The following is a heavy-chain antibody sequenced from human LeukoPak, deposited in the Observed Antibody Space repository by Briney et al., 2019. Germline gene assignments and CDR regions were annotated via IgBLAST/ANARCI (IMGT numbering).Heavy chain of an antibody. CDR3: ARANWAYYFDY. CDR2: ISGSSTKI. Sequence: PGGSLRLSCAASGFTFSGYAMNWVRQAPGKGLEWVSYISGSSTKIYYAESVKGRFTISRDNAKNSLSLQMNSLRDEDTAVYYCARANWAYYFDYWGQGTLVTVSS. V-gene: IGHV3-48*02. CDR1: GFTFSGYA. J-gene: IGHJ4*02. D-gene: IGHD7-27*01.